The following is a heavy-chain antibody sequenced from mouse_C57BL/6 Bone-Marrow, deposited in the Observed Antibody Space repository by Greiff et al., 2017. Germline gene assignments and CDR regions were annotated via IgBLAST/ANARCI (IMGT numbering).Heavy chain of an antibody. CDR3: ARPTVPYYYAMDY. D-gene: IGHD1-1*01. V-gene: IGHV1-26*01. CDR2: INPNNGGT. Sequence: VQLKQSGPELVKPGASVKISCKASGYTFTDYYMNWVKQSHGKSLEWIGDINPNNGGTSYNQKFKGKATLTVDKSSSTAYMELRSLTSEDSAVYYCARPTVPYYYAMDYWGQGTSVTVSS. J-gene: IGHJ4*01. CDR1: GYTFTDYY.